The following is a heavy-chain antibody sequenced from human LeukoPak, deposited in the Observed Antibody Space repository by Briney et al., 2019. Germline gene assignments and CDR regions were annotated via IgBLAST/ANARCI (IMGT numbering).Heavy chain of an antibody. J-gene: IGHJ4*02. V-gene: IGHV1-2*02. CDR3: ARTGGYYDSSGYLYYFDY. D-gene: IGHD3-22*01. CDR2: IDPNSGDT. Sequence: ASVKVSCKASGYTFTGYYMHWVRRAPGQGLEGMGWIDPNSGDTDYAQKFQGRVTMTRDTSITTAYMELSRLRSDDTAVYYCARTGGYYDSSGYLYYFDYWGQGTLVTVSS. CDR1: GYTFTGYY.